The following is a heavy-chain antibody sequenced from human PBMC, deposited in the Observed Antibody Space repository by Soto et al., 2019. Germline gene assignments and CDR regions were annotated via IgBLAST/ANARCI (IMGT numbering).Heavy chain of an antibody. Sequence: PSETLSLTCAVAGGSIRSHTWWTWVRQPPGKGLEWIGEIYHSGSTSYNPSLEGRITISVDRSKNQFSLELISVTAADTAVYYCARDEFDGSNHFGRFNPWGQGALVTVSS. J-gene: IGHJ5*02. D-gene: IGHD1-26*01. V-gene: IGHV4-4*02. CDR2: IYHSGST. CDR1: GGSIRSHTW. CDR3: ARDEFDGSNHFGRFNP.